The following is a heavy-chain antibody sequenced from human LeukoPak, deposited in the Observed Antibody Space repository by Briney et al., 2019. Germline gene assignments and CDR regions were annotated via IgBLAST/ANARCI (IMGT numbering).Heavy chain of an antibody. J-gene: IGHJ4*02. CDR2: IRTKSDGETV. Sequence: GGSLRLSCAASGFTFSSACLSWVRQAPGKGLEWVGRIRTKSDGETVDYAAPVKGRFTISRDDSKDTLFLQMNSLKAEDTAVYYCATPALGRRLYYYDYWGQGTLVTVSP. CDR3: ATPALGRRLYYYDY. CDR1: GFTFSSAC. D-gene: IGHD3-16*01. V-gene: IGHV3-15*07.